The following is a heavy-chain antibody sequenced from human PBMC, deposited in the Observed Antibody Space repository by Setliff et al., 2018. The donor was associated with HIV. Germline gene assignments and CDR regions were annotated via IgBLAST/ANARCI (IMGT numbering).Heavy chain of an antibody. Sequence: GGSLRLSCAASGFTFSDHYMSWIRQAPGKGLEWVSYISGGSTSHMNYADSVKGRFTISRDNAKNSLYLQMNGLTDEDTAVYYCARWVYDSGSGYFIDYWGQGTLVTVSS. V-gene: IGHV3-11*03. J-gene: IGHJ4*02. D-gene: IGHD5-12*01. CDR1: GFTFSDHY. CDR2: ISGGSTSHM. CDR3: ARWVYDSGSGYFIDY.